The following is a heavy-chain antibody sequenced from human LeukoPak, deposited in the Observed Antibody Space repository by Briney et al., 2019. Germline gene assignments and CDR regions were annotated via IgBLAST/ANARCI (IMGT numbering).Heavy chain of an antibody. D-gene: IGHD6-19*01. Sequence: ASVKVSCQASGYTFTGYYMHWVRQAPGQGLEWMGWINPNSGGTNYAQKFQGRVTMTRDTSISTAYMELGRLRSDDTAVYYCARAPGAQWLVQWGQGTLVTVSS. CDR2: INPNSGGT. J-gene: IGHJ4*02. V-gene: IGHV1-2*02. CDR3: ARAPGAQWLVQ. CDR1: GYTFTGYY.